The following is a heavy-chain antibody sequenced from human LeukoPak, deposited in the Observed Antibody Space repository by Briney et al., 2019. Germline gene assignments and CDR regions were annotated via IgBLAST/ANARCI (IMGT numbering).Heavy chain of an antibody. CDR1: GYTFTSYY. CDR3: ARDPTYYDILTGYYKADYFDY. D-gene: IGHD3-9*01. Sequence: ASVKVSCKASGYTFTSYYMHWVRQAPGQGLEWMGITNPSGGSTSYAQKFQGRVTMTRDTSTSTVYMELSSLRSEDTAVYYCARDPTYYDILTGYYKADYFDYWGQGTLVTVSS. CDR2: TNPSGGST. V-gene: IGHV1-46*01. J-gene: IGHJ4*02.